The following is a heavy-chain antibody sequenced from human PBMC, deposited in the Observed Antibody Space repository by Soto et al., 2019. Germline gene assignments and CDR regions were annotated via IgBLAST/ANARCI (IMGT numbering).Heavy chain of an antibody. V-gene: IGHV3-15*01. Sequence: EVQLVESGGGLVKPGDSLRLSCAASGFTLSNAWMNWVRQAPGKGLEWVARIKTKAHGGTTDYAAPVTGRFIISRDDSKNMVYLQMNSLKIEDTGVYYCADIAVSHTGDYWGQGTLVTVSS. D-gene: IGHD6-19*01. J-gene: IGHJ4*02. CDR2: IKTKAHGGTT. CDR3: ADIAVSHTGDY. CDR1: GFTLSNAW.